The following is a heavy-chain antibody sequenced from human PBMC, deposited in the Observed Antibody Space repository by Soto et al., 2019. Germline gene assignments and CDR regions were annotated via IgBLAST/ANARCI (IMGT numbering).Heavy chain of an antibody. D-gene: IGHD3-3*01. CDR2: IWYDGSNK. J-gene: IGHJ5*02. Sequence: QVQLVESGGGVVQPGRSLRLSCAASGFTFSSYGMHWVRQAPGKGLEWVAVIWYDGSNKYYADSVKGRFTISRDDSKNTLYLQMDSLRAEDTAVYYCAGEVFRSSPNWFDPWGQGTLVTVSS. CDR1: GFTFSSYG. CDR3: AGEVFRSSPNWFDP. V-gene: IGHV3-33*01.